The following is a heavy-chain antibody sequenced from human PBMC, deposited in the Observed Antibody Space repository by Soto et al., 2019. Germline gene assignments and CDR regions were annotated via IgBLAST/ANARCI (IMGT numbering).Heavy chain of an antibody. D-gene: IGHD3-10*01. V-gene: IGHV3-23*01. CDR2: VSPNGQGI. CDR1: GFPLGRYG. CDR3: AKDRDYPRDYFHY. Sequence: GSLRLSCAASGFPLGRYGMSWVRQAPGKGLEWVSAVSPNGQGIYYADSVRGRFTISRDFSKNTVFLHMDSLRAEDTAVYYCAKDRDYPRDYFHYWGQGTLVTVSS. J-gene: IGHJ4*02.